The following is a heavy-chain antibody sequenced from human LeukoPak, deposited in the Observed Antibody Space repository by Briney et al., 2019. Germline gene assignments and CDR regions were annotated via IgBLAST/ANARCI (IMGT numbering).Heavy chain of an antibody. J-gene: IGHJ5*02. CDR2: IIPIFGTA. V-gene: IGHV1-69*05. D-gene: IGHD2-15*01. CDR3: AREYCSGGSCYPNWFDP. Sequence: SVKVSCKATGGTFSSYAISWVRQAPGQGLEWMGRIIPIFGTANYAQKFQGRVTITTDESTSTAYMELSSLRSEDTAVYYCAREYCSGGSCYPNWFDPWGQGTLVTVSS. CDR1: GGTFSSYA.